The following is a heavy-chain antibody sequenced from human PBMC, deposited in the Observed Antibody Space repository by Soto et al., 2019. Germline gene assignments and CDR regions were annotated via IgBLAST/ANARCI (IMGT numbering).Heavy chain of an antibody. V-gene: IGHV4-59*01. J-gene: IGHJ1*01. D-gene: IGHD6-13*01. CDR3: ARDVPFRSSWYGYFHH. CDR2: IHDSGST. CDR1: GGSLSGYY. Sequence: SDTLSLTCSVSGGSLSGYYWSWIRQPPGKTLEWIGYIHDSGSTNYNPSLKSRVTISVDTSKNQFSLKMSSVTAVDTAVYYCARDVPFRSSWYGYFHHWGQGTLVTVSS.